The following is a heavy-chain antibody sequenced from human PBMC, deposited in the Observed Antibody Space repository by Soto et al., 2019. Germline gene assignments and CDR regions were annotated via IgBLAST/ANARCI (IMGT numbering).Heavy chain of an antibody. CDR1: GTSVSGANW. J-gene: IGHJ4*02. V-gene: IGHV4-4*02. D-gene: IGHD3-22*01. Sequence: SETLSLTGAVSGTSVSGANWWGWVRQPPGKGLEWIGEIHSSGNTDYNPSLKSRVTISRDMSKNEFSLKLTSVTAADTAVYYCARTGPYSSGNNWGQGTLVTVS. CDR2: IHSSGNT. CDR3: ARTGPYSSGNN.